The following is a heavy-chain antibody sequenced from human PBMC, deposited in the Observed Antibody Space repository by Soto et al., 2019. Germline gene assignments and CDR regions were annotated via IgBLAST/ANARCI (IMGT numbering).Heavy chain of an antibody. CDR1: VFTFNQHA. CDR3: ARKPGVITVIRDFDN. Sequence: SLILSRVASVFTFNQHALAWVRQAPGKGLEWVSAISGSGSSTYDSDSVKGRFTISRDNSNNTLYLQMNSLRAEDTAIYYCARKPGVITVIRDFDNWGQGTSVTVSS. V-gene: IGHV3-23*01. J-gene: IGHJ4*02. D-gene: IGHD3-22*01. CDR2: ISGSGSST.